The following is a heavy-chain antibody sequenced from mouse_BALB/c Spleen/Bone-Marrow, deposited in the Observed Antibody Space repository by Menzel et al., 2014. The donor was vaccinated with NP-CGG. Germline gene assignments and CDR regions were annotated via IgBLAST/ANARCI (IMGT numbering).Heavy chain of an antibody. Sequence: VKLMESGAGLARPGASVKMSCKASGYTFTSYTMHWVKQRPGQGLEWIGYINPSSGYTNYNQKFKDKATLTADKSSSTAYMQLSSLTSEDSAVYYCAAGYYGNSGWFAYWGQGTLVTVSA. V-gene: IGHV1-4*01. J-gene: IGHJ3*01. CDR2: INPSSGYT. CDR1: GYTFTSYT. CDR3: AAGYYGNSGWFAY. D-gene: IGHD2-1*01.